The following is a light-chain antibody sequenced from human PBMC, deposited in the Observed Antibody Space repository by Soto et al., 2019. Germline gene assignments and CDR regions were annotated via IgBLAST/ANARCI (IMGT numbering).Light chain of an antibody. CDR2: EVR. Sequence: QSVLTQPASVSGSPGQSITISCTGTSSDIGGYNSVSWYQQHPGKAPKLMIYEVRNRPSGISNRFSGSKSGNTASLTISGLQAEDEADYYCSSSTSTVAHVFGTGPKVTVL. CDR3: SSSTSTVAHV. CDR1: SSDIGGYNS. V-gene: IGLV2-14*01. J-gene: IGLJ1*01.